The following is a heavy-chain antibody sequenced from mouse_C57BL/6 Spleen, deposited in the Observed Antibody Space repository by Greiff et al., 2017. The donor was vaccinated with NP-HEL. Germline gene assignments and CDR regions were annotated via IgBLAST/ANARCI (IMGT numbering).Heavy chain of an antibody. CDR3: ARGPYISSYIY. Sequence: QVHVKQPGTELVKPGASVKLSCKASGYTFTSYWMHWVKQRPGQGLEWIGNINPSNGGTNYNEKFKSKATLTVDKSSSTAYMQLSSLTSEDSAVYYCARGPYISSYIYWGQGTTLTVSS. J-gene: IGHJ2*01. V-gene: IGHV1-53*01. CDR1: GYTFTSYW. D-gene: IGHD1-1*01. CDR2: INPSNGGT.